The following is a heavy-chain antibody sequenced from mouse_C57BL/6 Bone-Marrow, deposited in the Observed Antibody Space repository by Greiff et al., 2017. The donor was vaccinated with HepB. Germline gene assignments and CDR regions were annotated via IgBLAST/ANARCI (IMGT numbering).Heavy chain of an antibody. CDR3: ARGTYDGYCQGDY. V-gene: IGHV1-22*01. CDR1: GYTFTDYN. CDR2: INPNNGGT. Sequence: EVQLQQSGPELVKPGASVKMSCKASGYTFTDYNMHWVKQSHGKSLEWIGYINPNNGGTSYNQKFKGKATLTVNKSSSTAYMELRSLTSEDSAVYYCARGTYDGYCQGDYWGQGTSVTVSS. J-gene: IGHJ4*01. D-gene: IGHD2-3*01.